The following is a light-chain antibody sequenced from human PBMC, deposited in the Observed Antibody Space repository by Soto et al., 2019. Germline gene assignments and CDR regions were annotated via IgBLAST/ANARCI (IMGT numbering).Light chain of an antibody. Sequence: DFVMTRSQLSLPCTPGERASISCRSSQSLLHSNGYNYLECYLQKQGKSRQLLIYLGSDRASGVHDRFSGSGSGTDFTLKISRVEAEDVGVYYCMQGLSGFTFGPGTKVEIK. CDR1: QSLLHSNGYNY. V-gene: IGKV2-28*01. J-gene: IGKJ3*01. CDR2: LGS. CDR3: MQGLSGFT.